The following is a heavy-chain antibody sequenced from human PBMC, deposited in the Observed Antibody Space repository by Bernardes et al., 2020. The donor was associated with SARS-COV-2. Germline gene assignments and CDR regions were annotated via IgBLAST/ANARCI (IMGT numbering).Heavy chain of an antibody. CDR2: IYYSGST. CDR1: GFSISSYGYY. J-gene: IGHJ3*02. V-gene: IGHV4-31*03. D-gene: IGHD3-3*01. CDR3: ARVLGRITILGVVIEAFDS. Sequence: SETLSLTCTVSGFSISSYGYYWSWIPQHKGKDLEWIGYIYYSGSTYYNPSLKRRVTISVDTSKNQFSLKLSSVTAADTAVYYCARVLGRITILGVVIEAFDSWGKGTMVTVSS.